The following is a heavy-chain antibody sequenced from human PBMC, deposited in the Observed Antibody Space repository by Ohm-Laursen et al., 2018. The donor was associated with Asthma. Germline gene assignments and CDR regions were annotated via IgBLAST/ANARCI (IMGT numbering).Heavy chain of an antibody. J-gene: IGHJ4*02. CDR2: IYYSGST. Sequence: SDTLSLTCTVSGGSISSYYWSWIRQPPGKGLEWIGYIYYSGSTNYNPSLKSRVTISVDTSKNQFSLKLSSVTAADTAVYYCVRIRNDYGDYEFDYWGQGTLVTVSS. V-gene: IGHV4-59*07. CDR1: GGSISSYY. CDR3: VRIRNDYGDYEFDY. D-gene: IGHD4-17*01.